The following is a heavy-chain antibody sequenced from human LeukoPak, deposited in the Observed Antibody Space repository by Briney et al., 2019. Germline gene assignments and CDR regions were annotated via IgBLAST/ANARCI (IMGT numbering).Heavy chain of an antibody. Sequence: GGSLRLSCAASGFTSSSYGMHWVRQAPGKGLEWVAVIWYDGSNKYYADSVKGRFTISRDNSKNTLYLQMNSLRAEDTAVYYCARHHTAAASFDYWGQGTLVTVSS. V-gene: IGHV3-33*01. CDR2: IWYDGSNK. D-gene: IGHD6-13*01. J-gene: IGHJ4*02. CDR3: ARHHTAAASFDY. CDR1: GFTSSSYG.